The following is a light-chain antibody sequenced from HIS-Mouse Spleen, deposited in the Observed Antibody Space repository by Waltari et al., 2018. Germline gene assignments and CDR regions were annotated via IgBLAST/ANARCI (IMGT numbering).Light chain of an antibody. J-gene: IGKJ1*01. CDR3: QQYGSSPGT. CDR1: QSVSSSY. V-gene: IGKV3-20*01. CDR2: VAS. Sequence: EIVLTQSPGTLSLSPGERATLSCRASQSVSSSYLAWYQQKPGQAPRLLIYVASSRATVIPDRFSGSGSGTDFTLTISRLEPEDFAVYYCQQYGSSPGTFGQGTKVEIK.